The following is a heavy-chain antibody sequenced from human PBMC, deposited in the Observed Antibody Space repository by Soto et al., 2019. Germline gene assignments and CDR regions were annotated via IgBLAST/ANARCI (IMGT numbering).Heavy chain of an antibody. V-gene: IGHV4-59*01. CDR3: ARRWGTSFDF. CDR1: GGSISSYY. J-gene: IGHJ4*02. Sequence: QVQLQESGPGLVKPSETLSLTCTVSGGSISSYYWSWIRQPPGKGLEWIGYIFYSGSTNYNPALKSRVTISVDTSKKQFSLKLSSVTAADTAVYYCARRWGTSFDFWGQGTLVTVSS. D-gene: IGHD7-27*01. CDR2: IFYSGST.